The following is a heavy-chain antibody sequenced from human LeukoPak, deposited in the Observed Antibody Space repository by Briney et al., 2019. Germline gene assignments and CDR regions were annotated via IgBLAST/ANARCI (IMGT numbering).Heavy chain of an antibody. D-gene: IGHD1-26*01. CDR2: IYYSGST. CDR1: GGSISSYY. J-gene: IGHJ3*01. CDR3: ARESSLPS. Sequence: SETLSLTCTVSGGSISSYYWSWIRQPPGKGLEWIGYIYYSGSTYYNPSLKSRVTISVDTSKNQFSLKLSSVTAADTAVYYCARESSLPSWGQGTMVTVSS. V-gene: IGHV4-59*12.